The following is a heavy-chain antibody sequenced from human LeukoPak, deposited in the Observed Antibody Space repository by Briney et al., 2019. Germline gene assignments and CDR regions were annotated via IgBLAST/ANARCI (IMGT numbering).Heavy chain of an antibody. V-gene: IGHV3-33*01. CDR2: IWYDGSDK. D-gene: IGHD1-1*01. J-gene: IGHJ4*02. Sequence: GGSLRLSCAASGFTFSSYGMHWVRQAPGKGLEWVAVIWYDGSDKYYADSVKGRFTISRDNSKNTLYLQINSLRAEDTAVYYCARDFSGTVYYFDYWGQGTLVTVSS. CDR1: GFTFSSYG. CDR3: ARDFSGTVYYFDY.